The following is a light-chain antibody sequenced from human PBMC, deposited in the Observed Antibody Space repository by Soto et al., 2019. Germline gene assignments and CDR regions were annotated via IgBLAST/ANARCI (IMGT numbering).Light chain of an antibody. CDR2: EVS. CDR1: SSDVGSYNL. V-gene: IGLV2-23*02. CDR3: CSYAGSSPWV. Sequence: QSALTQPASVSGSPGQSITISCTGTSSDVGSYNLVSWYQQHPGKAPKLMIYEVSQRRSGVSNRLSGYTSGNTASLTISGIQAEDEADYYCCSYAGSSPWVFGVGTKLTVL. J-gene: IGLJ3*02.